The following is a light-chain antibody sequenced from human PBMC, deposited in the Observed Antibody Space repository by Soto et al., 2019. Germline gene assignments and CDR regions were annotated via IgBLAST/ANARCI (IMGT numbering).Light chain of an antibody. CDR2: EDT. J-gene: IGLJ2*01. V-gene: IGLV6-57*02. Sequence: NFMLTQPHSVSESPGKTVTISCTGSSGSIATNYVQWYQQRPGSAPTTVIYEDTQRPSGVPERFSGSIDSSSNSASLTISGLKTDDEADYYCQSYDGSNPDVVFGGGTKVTVL. CDR1: SGSIATNY. CDR3: QSYDGSNPDVV.